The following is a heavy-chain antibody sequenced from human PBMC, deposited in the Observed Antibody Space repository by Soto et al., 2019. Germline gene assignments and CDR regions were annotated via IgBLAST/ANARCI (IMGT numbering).Heavy chain of an antibody. CDR3: ARHERGATFSLLY. CDR1: GGSISTYY. D-gene: IGHD1-26*01. CDR2: IYYTKST. V-gene: IGHV4-59*08. Sequence: SETLSLTCSVSGGSISTYYWSWLRQPPGKGLKWIGYIYYTKSTSYNPSIKSRDTISVDTSKNHFFLELRSLTAADTAVYYCARHERGATFSLLYWGQGTLVTVS. J-gene: IGHJ4*02.